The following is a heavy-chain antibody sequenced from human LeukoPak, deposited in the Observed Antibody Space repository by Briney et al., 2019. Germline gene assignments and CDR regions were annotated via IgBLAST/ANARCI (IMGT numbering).Heavy chain of an antibody. Sequence: GGSLRLSCAASGFTFSGSAMHWVRQASGKGLEWVSYISSSGSTIYYADSVKGRFTISRDNAKNSLYLQMNSLRAEDTAVYYCASHIAAAGTAYWGQGTLVTVSS. CDR3: ASHIAAAGTAY. V-gene: IGHV3-48*04. CDR1: GFTFSGSA. CDR2: ISSSGSTI. J-gene: IGHJ4*02. D-gene: IGHD6-13*01.